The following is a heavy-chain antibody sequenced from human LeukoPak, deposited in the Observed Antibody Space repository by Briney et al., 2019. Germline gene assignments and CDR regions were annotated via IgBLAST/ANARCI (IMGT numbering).Heavy chain of an antibody. Sequence: GGSLRLSCVVSGFTVSSHYMNWVRQAPGKGLEWVSVIYYDGSTYYTDSVKGRFTVSRDNSRNTLSLQMNNLRAEDTAVYYCSLLQWLREPFDSWGQGTLVTVSS. D-gene: IGHD5-12*01. V-gene: IGHV3-53*01. CDR1: GFTVSSHY. CDR2: IYYDGST. CDR3: SLLQWLREPFDS. J-gene: IGHJ4*02.